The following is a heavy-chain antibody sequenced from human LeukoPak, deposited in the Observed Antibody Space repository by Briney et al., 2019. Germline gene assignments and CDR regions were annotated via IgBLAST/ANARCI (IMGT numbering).Heavy chain of an antibody. CDR3: AKGGYCSGGSCYANWFDP. J-gene: IGHJ5*02. CDR1: GFTFSSYA. D-gene: IGHD2-15*01. CDR2: ISGSGGST. V-gene: IGHV3-23*01. Sequence: PGGSLRLSCAASGFTFSSYAMSWVRQAPGKGLEWVSAISGSGGSTYYADSVKGRFTISRDNSKNTLYLQMNSLRAEDTAVYYCAKGGYCSGGSCYANWFDPWGQGTLVTVSS.